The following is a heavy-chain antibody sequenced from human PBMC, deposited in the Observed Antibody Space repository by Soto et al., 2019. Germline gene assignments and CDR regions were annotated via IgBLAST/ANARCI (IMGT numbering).Heavy chain of an antibody. D-gene: IGHD2-15*01. CDR1: GLTFRNYA. CDR2: ISGSGSMK. CDR3: AKEAVASEQVPIPGDS. Sequence: EVYLLESGGGLVQPGGSLRLSCTASGLTFRNYAMTWVRQAPGRGLEWVSGISGSGSMKYYADSVKGRFTISRDKSKNMLFLQMDSLRDEDTAMYHCAKEAVASEQVPIPGDSWGQGTLVTVSS. V-gene: IGHV3-23*01. J-gene: IGHJ4*02.